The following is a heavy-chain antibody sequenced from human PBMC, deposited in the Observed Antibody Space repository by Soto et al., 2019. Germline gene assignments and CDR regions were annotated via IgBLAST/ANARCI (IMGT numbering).Heavy chain of an antibody. Sequence: ASVKVSCKASGYTFSNYEINWVRQATGQGLEWMGWMKPDSGNAGYAQKFQGRVTLTRDTSISTAYMELSSLRSEDTAIYYCASLGHYGFGRGNPDYYGMDIWGQGTTVTVSS. D-gene: IGHD3-3*01. CDR2: MKPDSGNA. J-gene: IGHJ6*02. V-gene: IGHV1-8*02. CDR3: ASLGHYGFGRGNPDYYGMDI. CDR1: GYTFSNYE.